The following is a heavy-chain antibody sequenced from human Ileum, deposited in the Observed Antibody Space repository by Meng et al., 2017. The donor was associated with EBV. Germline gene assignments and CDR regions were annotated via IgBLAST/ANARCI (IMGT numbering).Heavy chain of an antibody. D-gene: IGHD1-26*01. CDR1: CVSSSGNY. Sequence: QLVEGGRWLERDQGIRLLRWDFFCVSSSGNYWSWIRPSPVKGLECIGFIYEGTTNNNPSLKSRDTIAAGPANNQNSLRLSSVTSADTAVYYGAKGGQWDPLDSWGRGILVTVSS. CDR2: IYEGTT. V-gene: IGHV4-59*07. J-gene: IGHJ4*02. CDR3: AKGGQWDPLDS.